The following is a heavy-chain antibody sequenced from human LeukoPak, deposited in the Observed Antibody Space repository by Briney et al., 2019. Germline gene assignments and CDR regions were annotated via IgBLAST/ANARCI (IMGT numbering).Heavy chain of an antibody. V-gene: IGHV3-7*01. CDR3: ASFLSSGYYQTWYDP. CDR1: GFTFRSYW. D-gene: IGHD3-22*01. J-gene: IGHJ5*02. CDR2: INQDGSDK. Sequence: GGSLRLSYAASGFTFRSYWMSWVRQAPGRGREWVAKINQDGSDKYCVDSVKGRFTISRDNAKNSLYLQMNSLRAEDTAVYYCASFLSSGYYQTWYDPWGQGTLVTVSS.